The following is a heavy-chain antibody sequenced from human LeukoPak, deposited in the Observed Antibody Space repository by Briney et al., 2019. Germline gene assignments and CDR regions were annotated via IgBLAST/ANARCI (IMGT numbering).Heavy chain of an antibody. CDR2: FDPEDGET. V-gene: IGHV1-24*01. CDR1: GYTLTELS. J-gene: IGHJ3*02. D-gene: IGHD6-13*01. CDR3: ATDPRAAAGTRGFQGAFDI. Sequence: GASVKVSCKVSGYTLTELSMHWVRQAPGKGLEWMGRFDPEDGETIYAQKFQGRVTMTEDTSTDTAYMELSSLRSEDTAVYYCATDPRAAAGTRGFQGAFDIWGQGTMVTVSS.